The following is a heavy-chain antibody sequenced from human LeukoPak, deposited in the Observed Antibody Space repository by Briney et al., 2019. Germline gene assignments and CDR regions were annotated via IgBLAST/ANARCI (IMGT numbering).Heavy chain of an antibody. Sequence: SETLSLTCTVSGGSISNYYWSWIRQPPGKGLEWIGYIYYTGSTNYNPSLTSRVNIAVDTSKNQFSLNLTSVTAADTAVYYCARWGSIAVARFDYWGQGTLVTVSS. V-gene: IGHV4-59*01. J-gene: IGHJ4*02. CDR2: IYYTGST. D-gene: IGHD6-6*01. CDR1: GGSISNYY. CDR3: ARWGSIAVARFDY.